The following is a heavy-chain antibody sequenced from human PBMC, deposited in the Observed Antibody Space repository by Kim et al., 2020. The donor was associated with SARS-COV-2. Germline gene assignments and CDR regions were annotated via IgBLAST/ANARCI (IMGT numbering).Heavy chain of an antibody. CDR3: ARGDYVWGSYRYRGDY. CDR2: INHSGST. J-gene: IGHJ4*02. V-gene: IGHV4-34*01. Sequence: SETLSLTCAVYGGSFSGYYWSWIRQPPGKGLEWIGEINHSGSTNYNPSLKSRVTISVDTSKNQFSLKLSSVTAADTAVYYCARGDYVWGSYRYRGDYWGQATLVTVAS. D-gene: IGHD3-16*02. CDR1: GGSFSGYY.